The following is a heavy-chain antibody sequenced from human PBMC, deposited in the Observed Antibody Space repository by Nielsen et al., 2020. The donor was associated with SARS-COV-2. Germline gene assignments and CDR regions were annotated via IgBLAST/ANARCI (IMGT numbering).Heavy chain of an antibody. D-gene: IGHD2-21*01. CDR1: GFNFRGYW. CDR3: VRAVVPRYYLDY. J-gene: IGHJ4*02. Sequence: GGSLRLSCVVSGFNFRGYWMTWVRQAPGKGLEWVGNIKLDGSEKYYVDSVKGRFTISRDNARNTLFLQMNSLRDEDTAVYYCVRAVVPRYYLDYWGQGTLVSVSS. CDR2: IKLDGSEK. V-gene: IGHV3-7*01.